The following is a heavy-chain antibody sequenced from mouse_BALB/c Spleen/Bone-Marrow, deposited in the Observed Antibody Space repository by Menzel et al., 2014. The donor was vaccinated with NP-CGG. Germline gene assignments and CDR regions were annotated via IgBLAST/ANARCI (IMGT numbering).Heavy chain of an antibody. CDR3: ARQGYGYVDFDV. V-gene: IGHV5-12-1*01. Sequence: EVKLMESGGGLVKPGGSLKLSCAASGFAFSSYDMSWVRQTPEKRLEWVAYISSGGGSTYYPDTVKGRFTISRDNAENTLYLQMSSLKSEDTAMYYCARQGYGYVDFDVWGAGTTVTVSS. J-gene: IGHJ1*01. CDR2: ISSGGGST. CDR1: GFAFSSYD. D-gene: IGHD1-2*01.